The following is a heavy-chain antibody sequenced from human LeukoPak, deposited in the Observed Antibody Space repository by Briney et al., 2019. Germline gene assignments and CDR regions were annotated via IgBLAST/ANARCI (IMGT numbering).Heavy chain of an antibody. CDR2: IYSGGST. Sequence: GGSLRLSCAASGFTVSSNYMSWVRQAPGKGLEWVSIIYSGGSTYYADSVKGRFTISRDNSKNTLYLQMNSLRAEDTAVYYCARSIYIVVVPAALDYWGQGTLVTVSS. CDR3: ARSIYIVVVPAALDY. J-gene: IGHJ4*02. CDR1: GFTVSSNY. D-gene: IGHD2-2*01. V-gene: IGHV3-66*01.